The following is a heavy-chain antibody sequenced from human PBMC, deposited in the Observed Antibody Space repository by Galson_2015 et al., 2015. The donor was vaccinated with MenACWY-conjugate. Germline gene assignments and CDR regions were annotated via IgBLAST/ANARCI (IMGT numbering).Heavy chain of an antibody. Sequence: SETLSLTCTVSGDSISSKSYSWGWVRQPPGQGLEWIGTSYSSGNTHYNPSLKSRVTISVDTSENQFSLKLTSVTTADTAVYYCSRVRGTTGTGSWGQGTLVSVSS. V-gene: IGHV4-39*07. CDR2: SYSSGNT. CDR1: GDSISSKSYS. D-gene: IGHD1-1*01. J-gene: IGHJ5*02. CDR3: SRVRGTTGTGS.